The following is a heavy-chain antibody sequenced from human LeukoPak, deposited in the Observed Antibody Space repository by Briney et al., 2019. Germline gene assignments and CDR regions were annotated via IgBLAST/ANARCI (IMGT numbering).Heavy chain of an antibody. Sequence: GGSLRLSCAASEFNFSIYEMNWVRQTPGKGLEWLSYISSSGKSIYYADSVKGRFTISRDNAKNSVYLQMNSLRVEDTAVYYCARGGSAASTNWFDSWGQGTLVTVPS. J-gene: IGHJ5*01. V-gene: IGHV3-48*03. CDR1: EFNFSIYE. CDR2: ISSSGKSI. CDR3: ARGGSAASTNWFDS. D-gene: IGHD1-26*01.